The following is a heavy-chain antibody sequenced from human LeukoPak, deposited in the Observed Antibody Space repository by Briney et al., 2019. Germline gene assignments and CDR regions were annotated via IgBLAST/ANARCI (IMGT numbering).Heavy chain of an antibody. J-gene: IGHJ5*02. Sequence: SETLSLTCTVSGGSISSYYWSWIRQAPGKGLEWIGYIYYGGSTNYNPSLKSRVTISVDTSKNQFSLKLRSVTAADTAVYYCARDKGDYGDYYWFDPWGQGTLVTVSS. D-gene: IGHD4-17*01. V-gene: IGHV4-59*01. CDR1: GGSISSYY. CDR2: IYYGGST. CDR3: ARDKGDYGDYYWFDP.